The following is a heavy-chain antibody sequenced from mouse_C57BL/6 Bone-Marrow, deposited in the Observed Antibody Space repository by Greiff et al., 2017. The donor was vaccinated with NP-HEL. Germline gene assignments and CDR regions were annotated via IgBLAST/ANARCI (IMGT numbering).Heavy chain of an antibody. CDR2: IDPENGDT. CDR1: GFNIKDDY. J-gene: IGHJ3*01. V-gene: IGHV14-4*01. CDR3: TTYSNSFAY. D-gene: IGHD2-5*01. Sequence: DVKLQESGAELVRPGASVKLSCTASGFNIKDDYMHWVKQRPEQGLEWIGWIDPENGDTEYASKFQGKATITADTSSNTACLQLSSLTSEDTAVYYCTTYSNSFAYWGQGTLVTVSA.